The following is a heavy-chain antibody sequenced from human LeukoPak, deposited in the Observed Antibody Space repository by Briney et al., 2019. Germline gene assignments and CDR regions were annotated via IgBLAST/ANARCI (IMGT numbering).Heavy chain of an antibody. D-gene: IGHD3-9*01. Sequence: SETLSLTCTVSGGSISSYYWSWIRQPAGKGLEWIGRIYTSGSTNYNPSLKSRVTMSVDTSKNQFSLKLSSVTAADTAVYYCAGVYDILTGPWFDPWGQGTLVTVSS. V-gene: IGHV4-4*07. J-gene: IGHJ5*02. CDR3: AGVYDILTGPWFDP. CDR1: GGSISSYY. CDR2: IYTSGST.